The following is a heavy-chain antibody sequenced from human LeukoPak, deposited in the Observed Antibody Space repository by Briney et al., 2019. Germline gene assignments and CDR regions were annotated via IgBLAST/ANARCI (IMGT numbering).Heavy chain of an antibody. D-gene: IGHD1-1*01. Sequence: GGSLRLSCAASGFTFSSYSMNWVRQAPGKGLEWVSSISSSSSYIYYADSVKGRFTISRDNAKNSLYLQMNSLRAEDTAVYYCARGGRAGAKLYNWFDPWGQGTLVTVSS. V-gene: IGHV3-21*01. CDR2: ISSSSSYI. CDR1: GFTFSSYS. CDR3: ARGGRAGAKLYNWFDP. J-gene: IGHJ5*02.